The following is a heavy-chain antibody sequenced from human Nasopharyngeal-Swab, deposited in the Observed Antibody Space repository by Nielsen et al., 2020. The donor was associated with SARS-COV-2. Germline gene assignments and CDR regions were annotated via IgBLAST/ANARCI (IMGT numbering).Heavy chain of an antibody. CDR2: ISPTSDYI. CDR1: GFTFSSYT. D-gene: IGHD4-17*01. CDR3: VRGSYGHYDS. J-gene: IGHJ5*01. V-gene: IGHV3-21*06. Sequence: GESLKISCAASGFTFSSYTMNWVRQAPGKGLEWVSSISPTSDYIYYEESVKGRFTISRDNAKNSLFLQMNSLRAEETAIYYCVRGSYGHYDSWGQGALITVSS.